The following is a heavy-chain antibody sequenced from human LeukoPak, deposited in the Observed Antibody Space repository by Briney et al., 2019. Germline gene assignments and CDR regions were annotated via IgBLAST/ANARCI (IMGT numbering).Heavy chain of an antibody. CDR2: IYYTGST. Sequence: PSETLSLTCTVSGGSISSYDWSWIRQPPGKGLEWIGYIYYTGSTNYSPSLKSRVTISVDTSKNQFSLKVTSVTAADTAVYYCARLATGFDYWGQGTLVTVSS. D-gene: IGHD3-10*01. J-gene: IGHJ4*02. V-gene: IGHV4-59*08. CDR3: ARLATGFDY. CDR1: GGSISSYD.